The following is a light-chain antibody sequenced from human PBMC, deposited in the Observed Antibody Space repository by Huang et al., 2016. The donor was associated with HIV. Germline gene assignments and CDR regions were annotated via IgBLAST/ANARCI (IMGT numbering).Light chain of an antibody. V-gene: IGKV1-39*01. Sequence: DIQMTQFPTSLSASVGDRLSISCRASQTISKYLHWYQQKPGTAPKLLISAASSLQDGVPSRFSGSGSGTHFTLAISDLQPEDSATYYCQQSYTTPRTFGQGTKVEI. CDR1: QTISKY. CDR2: AAS. J-gene: IGKJ2*01. CDR3: QQSYTTPRT.